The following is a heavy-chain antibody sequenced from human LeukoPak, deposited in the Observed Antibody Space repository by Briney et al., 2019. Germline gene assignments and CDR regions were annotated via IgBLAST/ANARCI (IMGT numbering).Heavy chain of an antibody. V-gene: IGHV3-23*01. CDR2: ISGSGGST. Sequence: GGSLRLSCAASGFTFSSYAMSWVRQAPGKGLEWVSAISGSGGSTYFADSVKGRFTISGDNSKNTLYLQMNSLRAEDTAVYYCAKGTIRGVLQNWFDPWGQGTLVTVSS. CDR1: GFTFSSYA. J-gene: IGHJ5*02. D-gene: IGHD3-10*01. CDR3: AKGTIRGVLQNWFDP.